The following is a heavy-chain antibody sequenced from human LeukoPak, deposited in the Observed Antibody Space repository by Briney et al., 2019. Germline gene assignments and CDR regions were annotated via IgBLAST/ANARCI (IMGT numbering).Heavy chain of an antibody. CDR2: TYYSGST. D-gene: IGHD3-10*01. V-gene: IGHV4-39*01. CDR1: GGSISSSSYY. CDR3: ARQVGPGYGSGSYFYFDY. Sequence: KPSETLSLTCTVSGGSISSSSYYWGWIRQPPGKGLEWIGSTYYSGSTYYNPSLKSRVTISVDTSKNQFSLKLSSVTAAVTAVYYCARQVGPGYGSGSYFYFDYWGQGTLVTVSS. J-gene: IGHJ4*02.